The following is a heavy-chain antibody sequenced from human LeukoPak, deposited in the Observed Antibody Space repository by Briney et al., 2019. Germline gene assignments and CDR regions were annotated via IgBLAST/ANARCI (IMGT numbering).Heavy chain of an antibody. Sequence: NASETLSLTCTVSGGSISSYYWSWIRQPPGKGLEWIGYIYYSGSTNYNPSLKSRVTISVDTSKNQFSLKLSSVTAADTAVYYCARGLRSSSWHAFDIWGQGTMVTVSS. V-gene: IGHV4-59*08. CDR2: IYYSGST. CDR3: ARGLRSSSWHAFDI. D-gene: IGHD6-13*01. CDR1: GGSISSYY. J-gene: IGHJ3*02.